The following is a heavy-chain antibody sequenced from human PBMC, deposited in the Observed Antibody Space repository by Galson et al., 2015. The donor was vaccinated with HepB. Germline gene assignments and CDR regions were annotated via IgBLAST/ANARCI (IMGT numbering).Heavy chain of an antibody. CDR2: IIPIFGTA. Sequence: SVKVSCKASGGTFSSYAISWVRQAPGQGLEWMGGIIPIFGTANYAQKFQGRVTITADESTSTAYMELSSLRSEDTAVYYCARDGCSSTSCLYYYYYMDVWGKGTTVTVSS. D-gene: IGHD2-2*01. CDR1: GGTFSSYA. CDR3: ARDGCSSTSCLYYYYYMDV. V-gene: IGHV1-69*13. J-gene: IGHJ6*03.